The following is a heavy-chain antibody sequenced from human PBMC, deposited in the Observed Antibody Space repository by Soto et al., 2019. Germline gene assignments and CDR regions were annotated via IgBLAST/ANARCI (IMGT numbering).Heavy chain of an antibody. V-gene: IGHV3-30*03. CDR1: GFTFTNYD. CDR2: ILHDGSAE. CDR3: ARSRDGYSFYFYYGMDG. D-gene: IGHD4-4*01. Sequence: PGGSLRLSCAASGFTFTNYDMHWVRQAPGKGLEWMALILHDGSAEYYADSVKGRFTISRDNSKITLYLQMNSLRAEDTAVYYCARSRDGYSFYFYYGMDGWGQGTTVTVSS. J-gene: IGHJ6*02.